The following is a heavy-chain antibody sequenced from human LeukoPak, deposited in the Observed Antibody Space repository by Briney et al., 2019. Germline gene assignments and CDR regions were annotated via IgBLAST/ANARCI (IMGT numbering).Heavy chain of an antibody. CDR2: INPNSGGT. CDR1: GYTFTGYY. Sequence: GASVKVSCKASGYTFTGYYMHWVRQAPGQGLEWMGWINPNSGGTNYAQKFQGRVTMTRDTSISTAYMELSRLRSDDTAVYYCARDRRSTRYNWFDPWGQGTLVTVSS. D-gene: IGHD2-2*01. J-gene: IGHJ5*02. V-gene: IGHV1-2*02. CDR3: ARDRRSTRYNWFDP.